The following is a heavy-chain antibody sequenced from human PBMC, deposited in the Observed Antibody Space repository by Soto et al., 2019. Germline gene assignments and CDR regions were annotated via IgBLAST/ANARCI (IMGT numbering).Heavy chain of an antibody. V-gene: IGHV4-34*01. D-gene: IGHD3-10*01. CDR1: GGSFSGYQ. CDR3: ARGLILWFGELSRRGGYYYCMDV. Sequence: QAQLQQWGAGLLKPSETLSLTCAVYGGSFSGYQWSWIRQTPGKGLEWIGGINDSGDINYNPSLKSRVTILVDSPKKQISLRLSSVTAADTAVYYCARGLILWFGELSRRGGYYYCMDVWGKGTTVIVSS. J-gene: IGHJ6*03. CDR2: INDSGDI.